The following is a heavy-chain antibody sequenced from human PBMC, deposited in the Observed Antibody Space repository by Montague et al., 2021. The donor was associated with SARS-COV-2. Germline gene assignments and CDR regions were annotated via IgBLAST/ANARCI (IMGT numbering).Heavy chain of an antibody. CDR2: IYYSGST. Sequence: SETLSLTCTASDGSTNIYYWSWTRQPPGKGLEWIWDIYYSGSTNYNPSLNSRVTISVDTSKNQFSLKLSSVTAADTAVYHCARGGGHSADYYYYGMDVWGHWDTVTLS. J-gene: IGHJ6*02. CDR3: ARGGGHSADYYYYGMDV. CDR1: DGSTNIYY. V-gene: IGHV4-59*01. D-gene: IGHD2-21*01.